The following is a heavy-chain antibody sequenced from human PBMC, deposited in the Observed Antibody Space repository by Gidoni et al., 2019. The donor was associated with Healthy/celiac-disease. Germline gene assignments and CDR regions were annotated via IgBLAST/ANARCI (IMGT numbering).Heavy chain of an antibody. CDR1: GGTFSSYT. CDR3: ARDLLWFGELLAPVGWFDP. CDR2: IIPILGIA. Sequence: VQLVQSGAEVKKPGSSVKVSCKASGGTFSSYTISWVRQAPGQGLEWMGRIIPILGIANYAQKFQGRVTITADKSTSTAYMELSSLRSEDTAVYYCARDLLWFGELLAPVGWFDPWGQGTLVTVSS. D-gene: IGHD3-10*01. V-gene: IGHV1-69*08. J-gene: IGHJ5*02.